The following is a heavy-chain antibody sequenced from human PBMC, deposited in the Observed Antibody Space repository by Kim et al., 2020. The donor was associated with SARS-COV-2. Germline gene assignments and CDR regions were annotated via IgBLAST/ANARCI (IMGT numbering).Heavy chain of an antibody. J-gene: IGHJ6*02. CDR2: IYDSGTT. D-gene: IGHD3-22*01. CDR3: ARGYYDNGIDE. CDR1: GDSISRADPY. V-gene: IGHV4-30-4*01. Sequence: SETLSLTCSVSGDSISRADPYWSWIRQPPGKGLEWIGNIYDSGTTYYHPSLQSRVIISSDTSKNQLSLKLSSVTAADTGVYYCARGYYDNGIDERGQGTT.